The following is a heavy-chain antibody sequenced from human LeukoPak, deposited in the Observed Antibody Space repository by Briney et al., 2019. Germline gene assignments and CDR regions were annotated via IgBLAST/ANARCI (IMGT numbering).Heavy chain of an antibody. CDR1: GFTFSDYY. J-gene: IGHJ4*02. CDR3: AKDEAKQWLAIFDY. V-gene: IGHV3-23*01. Sequence: PGGSLRLSCAASGFTFSDYYMSWVRQAPGKGLEWVSAISGSGGSTYYADSVKGRFTISRDNSKNTLYLQMNSLRAEDTAVYYCAKDEAKQWLAIFDYWGQGTLVTVSS. D-gene: IGHD6-19*01. CDR2: ISGSGGST.